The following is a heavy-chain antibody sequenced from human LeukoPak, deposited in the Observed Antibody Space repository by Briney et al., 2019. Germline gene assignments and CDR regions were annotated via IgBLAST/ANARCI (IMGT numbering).Heavy chain of an antibody. D-gene: IGHD3-22*01. CDR3: AKDAYSSGYYSDLWGAYAFDI. CDR2: ISWNSGSI. J-gene: IGHJ3*02. V-gene: IGHV3-9*01. Sequence: GRSLRLSCAASGFTFDDYAMHWVRQAPGKGLEWVSGISWNSGSIGYADSVKGRFTISRDNAKNSLYLQMNSLRAEDTALYYCAKDAYSSGYYSDLWGAYAFDIWGQGTMVTVSS. CDR1: GFTFDDYA.